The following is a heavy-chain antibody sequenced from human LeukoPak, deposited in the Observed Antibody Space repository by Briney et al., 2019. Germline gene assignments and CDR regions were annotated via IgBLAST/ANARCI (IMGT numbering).Heavy chain of an antibody. CDR2: IYYSGST. D-gene: IGHD3-22*01. V-gene: IGHV4-59*01. J-gene: IGHJ3*02. CDR3: ARAPYYDSSGYYYWLDI. Sequence: SETLSLTCTVSGGSISSYYWSWIRQPPGKGLEWIGYIYYSGSTNYNPSLNSRVTISVDTSKNQFSLRLSSVTPADTAVYYCARAPYYDSSGYYYWLDIWGQGTMVTVSS. CDR1: GGSISSYY.